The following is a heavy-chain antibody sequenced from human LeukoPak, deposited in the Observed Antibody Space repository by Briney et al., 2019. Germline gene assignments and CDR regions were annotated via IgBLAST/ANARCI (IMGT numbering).Heavy chain of an antibody. CDR3: ARDQAGYSGSDWGVDY. Sequence: ASVKVSCKVSGYTLTELSMHWVRQAPGQGLEWMGWINPNSGGTNYAQKFQGRVTMTRDTSISTAYMELSRLRSDDTAVYYCARDQAGYSGSDWGVDYWGQGTLVTVSS. D-gene: IGHD5-12*01. CDR2: INPNSGGT. V-gene: IGHV1-2*02. J-gene: IGHJ4*02. CDR1: GYTLTELS.